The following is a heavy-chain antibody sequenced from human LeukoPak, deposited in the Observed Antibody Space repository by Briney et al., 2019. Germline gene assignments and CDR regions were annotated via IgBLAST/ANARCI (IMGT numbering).Heavy chain of an antibody. Sequence: GGSLRLSCVGSRFTFSDYVMGWIRPAPGKGLEWICYISASANTIYYADSVKGRFTISRDNAKNSLYVQSTSLSAEDTAVYFCTRNRWGPTKSFDLWGRGTLVTVSS. D-gene: IGHD3-16*01. CDR3: TRNRWGPTKSFDL. J-gene: IGHJ2*01. V-gene: IGHV3-11*01. CDR2: ISASANTI. CDR1: RFTFSDYV.